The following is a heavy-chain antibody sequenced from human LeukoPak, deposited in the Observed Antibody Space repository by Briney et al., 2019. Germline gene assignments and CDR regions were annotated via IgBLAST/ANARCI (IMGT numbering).Heavy chain of an antibody. V-gene: IGHV4-59*12. CDR3: ARVDLRAAYFDY. J-gene: IGHJ4*02. Sequence: SETLSLTCTVSGGSIRRSYWSWIRQPPGRGLEWIGYFYLSGSNYNPSLKSRVTMSLDTSKNQFSLKLSSVTAADTAVYYCARVDLRAAYFDYWGQGTLVTVSS. CDR2: FYLSGS. D-gene: IGHD2-15*01. CDR1: GGSIRRSY.